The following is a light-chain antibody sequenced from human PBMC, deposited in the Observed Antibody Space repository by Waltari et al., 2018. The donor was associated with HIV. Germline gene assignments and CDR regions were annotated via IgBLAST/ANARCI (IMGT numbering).Light chain of an antibody. V-gene: IGLV2-11*01. CDR2: DVS. CDR3: CSYAGSYTFA. Sequence: QSALTQPRSVSGSPGQSVTLSCTGTSSDVGGYNYVSCYQQHPGKAPKLTIYDVSKRPSGVPDRFSGSKSGNTASLTISGLQAEDEADYYCCSYAGSYTFAFGGGTKLTVL. J-gene: IGLJ2*01. CDR1: SSDVGGYNY.